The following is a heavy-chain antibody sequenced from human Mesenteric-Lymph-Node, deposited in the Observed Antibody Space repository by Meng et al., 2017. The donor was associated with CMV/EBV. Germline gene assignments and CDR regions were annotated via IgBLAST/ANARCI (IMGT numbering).Heavy chain of an antibody. J-gene: IGHJ4*02. Sequence: GESLKTSCAASGFTFSRYEMSWVRQAPGKGLEWLSYISSTGSTLYYADSVRGRFTISRDSAKNSLYLQMNSLRAEDTAVYFCARYNYDSSGYYFDSWGQGTLVTVSS. V-gene: IGHV3-48*03. CDR3: ARYNYDSSGYYFDS. CDR1: GFTFSRYE. CDR2: ISSTGSTL. D-gene: IGHD3-22*01.